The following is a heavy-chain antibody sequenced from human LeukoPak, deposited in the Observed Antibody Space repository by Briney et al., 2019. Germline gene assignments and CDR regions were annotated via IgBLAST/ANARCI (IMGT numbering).Heavy chain of an antibody. J-gene: IGHJ4*02. D-gene: IGHD5-12*01. Sequence: PSGTLSLTCAVYGGSFSGYYWSWIRQPPGKGLEWIGEINHSGSTNYNPSLKSRVTISVDTSKNQFSLKLSSVTAADTAVYYCARSGSGYLRYYFDYWGQGILVTVSS. CDR1: GGSFSGYY. CDR3: ARSGSGYLRYYFDY. V-gene: IGHV4-34*01. CDR2: INHSGST.